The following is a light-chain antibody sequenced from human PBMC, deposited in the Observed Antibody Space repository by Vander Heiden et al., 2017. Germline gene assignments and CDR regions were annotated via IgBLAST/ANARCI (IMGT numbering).Light chain of an antibody. J-gene: IGKJ4*01. CDR1: QSIGNN. CDR3: QQYNNWPLT. Sequence: EIVMTQSPATLSVSPGERVTLSCRASQSIGNNLAWYQQKPGQGPKLLIYAASTRATGVPARFSGSKSGTHTISSLQSEDFAVYYCQQYNNWPLTFGGGTKVEIK. CDR2: AAS. V-gene: IGKV3-15*01.